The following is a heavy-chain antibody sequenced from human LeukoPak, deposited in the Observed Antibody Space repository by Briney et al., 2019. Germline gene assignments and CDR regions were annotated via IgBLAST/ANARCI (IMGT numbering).Heavy chain of an antibody. Sequence: GGSLRLSCAASGFTFSGYWMSWVRQAPGKGLEWVANIKQDGSEKYYVDSVKGRFTISRDNAKSSLYLQMNSLRAEDTAVYYCASYYDGSGHDDCFDYWGQGTLVTVSS. CDR2: IKQDGSEK. J-gene: IGHJ4*02. D-gene: IGHD3-22*01. V-gene: IGHV3-7*01. CDR3: ASYYDGSGHDDCFDY. CDR1: GFTFSGYW.